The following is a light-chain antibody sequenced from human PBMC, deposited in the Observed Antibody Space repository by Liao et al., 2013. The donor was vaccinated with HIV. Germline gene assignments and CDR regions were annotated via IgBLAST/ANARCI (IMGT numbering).Light chain of an antibody. Sequence: SSELTQPPSVSVSPGQTATITCSGDKLGDKYASWYQQRPGQSPTLVIYQDTKRPSGISDRFSGSNSGNTATLTISGTQALDEADYYCQAWDSNTNYVFGTGTQVTVL. V-gene: IGLV3-1*01. CDR2: QDT. CDR3: QAWDSNTNYV. CDR1: KLGDKY. J-gene: IGLJ1*01.